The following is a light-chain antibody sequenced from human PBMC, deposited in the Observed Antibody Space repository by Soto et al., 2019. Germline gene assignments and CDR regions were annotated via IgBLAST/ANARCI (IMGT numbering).Light chain of an antibody. Sequence: QSVLTQPPSASGTRGQRFTISCSGSISNIESNTVTWYQQLPGTAPKLVIYSNYDRPSGVPDRFSGSTSGTSASLVIRGLQSEDEADYYCAAWDDILNGYVFGGGTKVTVL. CDR1: ISNIESNT. V-gene: IGLV1-44*01. CDR2: SNY. J-gene: IGLJ1*01. CDR3: AAWDDILNGYV.